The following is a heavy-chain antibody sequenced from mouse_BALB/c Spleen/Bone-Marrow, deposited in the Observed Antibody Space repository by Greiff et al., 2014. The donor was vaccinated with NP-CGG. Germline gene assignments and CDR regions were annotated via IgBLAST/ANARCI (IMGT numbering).Heavy chain of an antibody. D-gene: IGHD1-2*01. CDR1: GFTFNTYA. CDR3: VRRDYGYGGFAY. Sequence: EVQLVESGGGLVQPKGSLKHSCAASGFTFNTYAMNWVRQAPGKGLEWVARIRSKSNNYATYYADSVKDRFTISRDDSQSMLYLQMNNLKTEDTAMYYCVRRDYGYGGFAYWGQGTLVTVSA. J-gene: IGHJ3*01. CDR2: IRSKSNNYAT. V-gene: IGHV10-1*02.